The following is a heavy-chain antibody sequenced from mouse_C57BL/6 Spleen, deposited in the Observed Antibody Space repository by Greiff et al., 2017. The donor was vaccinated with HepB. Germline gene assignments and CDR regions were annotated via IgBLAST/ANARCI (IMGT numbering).Heavy chain of an antibody. D-gene: IGHD1-1*01. Sequence: VQLQQSGPELVKPGASVKISCKASGYAFSSSWMNWVKQRPGKGLEWIGRIYPGDGDTNYNGKFKGKATLTADKSSSTAYMQLSSLTSEDSAVYFCARHDGSSSWFAYWGQGTLVTVSA. CDR1: GYAFSSSW. CDR3: ARHDGSSSWFAY. CDR2: IYPGDGDT. V-gene: IGHV1-82*01. J-gene: IGHJ3*01.